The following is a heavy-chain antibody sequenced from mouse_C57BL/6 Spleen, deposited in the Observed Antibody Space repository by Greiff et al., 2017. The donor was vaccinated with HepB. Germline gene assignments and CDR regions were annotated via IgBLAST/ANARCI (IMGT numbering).Heavy chain of an antibody. D-gene: IGHD2-10*01. CDR2: IYPGDGDT. CDR1: GYAFSSYW. J-gene: IGHJ1*03. CDR3: TTSYYGNRYFDV. V-gene: IGHV1-80*01. Sequence: LVESGAELVKPGASVKISCKASGYAFSSYWMNWVKQRPGKGLEWIGQIYPGDGDTNYNGKFKGKATLTADKSSSTAYMQLSSLTSEDSAVYYCTTSYYGNRYFDVWGTGTTVTVSS.